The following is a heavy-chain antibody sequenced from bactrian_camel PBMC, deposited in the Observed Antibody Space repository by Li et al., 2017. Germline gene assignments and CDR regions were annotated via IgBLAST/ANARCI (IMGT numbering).Heavy chain of an antibody. CDR1: GYIYSSYC. Sequence: HVQLVESGGGSVQAGGSLKLSCATSGYIYSSYCMGWFRQAPGKEREGVAGIDSDGWITYADSVRGRFTISKDNAKNTLYLEMNSLKPEDTAMYYCAAGGRGAYCYLGGFKGQGTQVTVS. J-gene: IGHJ4*01. CDR2: IDSDGWIT. D-gene: IGHD2*01. V-gene: IGHV3S6*01.